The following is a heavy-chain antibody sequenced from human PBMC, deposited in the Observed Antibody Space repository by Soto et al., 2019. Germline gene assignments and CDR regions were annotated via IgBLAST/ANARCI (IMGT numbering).Heavy chain of an antibody. Sequence: SGPTLVHPTETLTLACTFSGFSLNDAIVCVSWIRPPPGRALEWLAHIFSNDEKSYSTSLYNRLTISKDTSKSQVVLTMTNMGPVDTATYFCARIQDYVWGSYPYDVWGQGSLVTVSS. D-gene: IGHD3-16*02. CDR3: ARIQDYVWGSYPYDV. CDR2: IFSNDEK. V-gene: IGHV2-26*01. CDR1: GFSLNDAIVC. J-gene: IGHJ4*02.